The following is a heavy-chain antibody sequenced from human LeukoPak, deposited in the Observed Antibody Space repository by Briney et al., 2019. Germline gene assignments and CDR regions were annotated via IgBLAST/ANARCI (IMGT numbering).Heavy chain of an antibody. Sequence: GGTLSLYCAASGFTYSSYWRSWLRQAPGKGELWVGNIKQDGREKSYVDPVRRRFTISRDNAKNTQYLQMNSLRAEDTAVYYCAREDYYYYYGMDVWGKGTTVTVSS. CDR1: GFTYSSYW. CDR2: IKQDGREK. J-gene: IGHJ6*04. V-gene: IGHV3-7*03. CDR3: AREDYYYYYGMDV.